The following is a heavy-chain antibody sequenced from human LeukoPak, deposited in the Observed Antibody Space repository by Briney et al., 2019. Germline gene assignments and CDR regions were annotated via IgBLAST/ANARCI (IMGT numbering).Heavy chain of an antibody. J-gene: IGHJ4*02. D-gene: IGHD2-2*01. CDR2: ISSSSSTI. V-gene: IGHV3-48*04. CDR3: ARRYCSSTSCLIDY. Sequence: GGSLRLSCAASGFTFSSYSMNWVRQAPGKGLEWVSYISSSSSTIFYADSVKGRFTISRDNAKNSLYLQMNSLRAEDTAVYYCARRYCSSTSCLIDYWGQGTLVTVSS. CDR1: GFTFSSYS.